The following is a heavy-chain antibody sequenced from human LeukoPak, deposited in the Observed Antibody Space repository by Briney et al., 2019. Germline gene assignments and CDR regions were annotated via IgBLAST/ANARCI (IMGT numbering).Heavy chain of an antibody. V-gene: IGHV3-23*01. CDR3: AKSREIMIRGVIYYHYYYGMDV. CDR2: ISGSGAST. J-gene: IGHJ6*02. D-gene: IGHD3-10*01. CDR1: GFTFSSFSSFA. Sequence: GGSLRLSCAASGFTFSSFSSFAMNWVRQAPGKGLEWVSSISGSGASTYYADSVKGRLTISRDNSKNTSYLQMNSLRAEDTAIYYCAKSREIMIRGVIYYHYYYGMDVWGQGTTVTVSS.